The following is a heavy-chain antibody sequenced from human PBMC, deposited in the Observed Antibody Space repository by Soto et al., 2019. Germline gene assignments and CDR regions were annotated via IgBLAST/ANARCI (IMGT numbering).Heavy chain of an antibody. D-gene: IGHD6-13*01. CDR3: AREYNGIAAAGTNIDY. CDR2: IDWDDDK. Sequence: GSGPTLVNPTQTLTLTCTFSGFSLSTSGMCVSWILQPPGKALEWLARIDWDDDKYYSTSLKTRLTISKDTSKNQVVLTMTNMDPVDTATYYCAREYNGIAAAGTNIDYWGQGTLVTVSS. J-gene: IGHJ4*02. V-gene: IGHV2-70*11. CDR1: GFSLSTSGMC.